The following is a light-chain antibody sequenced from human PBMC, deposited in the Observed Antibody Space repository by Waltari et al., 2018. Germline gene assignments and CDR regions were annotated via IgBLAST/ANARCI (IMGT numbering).Light chain of an antibody. V-gene: IGLV1-47*01. J-gene: IGLJ1*01. CDR2: RDN. CDR3: AAWDDSLSAHV. CDR1: SPNIGSYY. Sequence: QSVLTQPPSASGTPGQRVPIPCSGSSPNIGSYYVHWYQQLPGTAPKLLIYRDNQRPSGVPDRFSGSKSGTSASLAISGLRSDDEADYHCAAWDDSLSAHVFGAGTKVTVL.